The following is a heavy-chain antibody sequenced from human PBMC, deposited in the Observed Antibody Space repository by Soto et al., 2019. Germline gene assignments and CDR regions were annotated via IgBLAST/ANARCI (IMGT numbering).Heavy chain of an antibody. CDR1: GFTFSSYG. J-gene: IGHJ6*02. CDR3: ARATLNLYYYYDRDV. Sequence: QVQLVESGGGVVQPGRSLILSSAAPGFTFSSYGMHWVRQAPVKGLQWVAVIWYDGRNKYYAGPVQGRFTISRENSKITVYLQKNSLRAEDRAVYYCARATLNLYYYYDRDVWGQGTTVTVSS. V-gene: IGHV3-33*01. D-gene: IGHD4-17*01. CDR2: IWYDGRNK.